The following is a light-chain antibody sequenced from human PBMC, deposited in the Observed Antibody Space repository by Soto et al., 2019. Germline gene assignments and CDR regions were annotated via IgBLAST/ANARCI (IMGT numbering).Light chain of an antibody. J-gene: IGKJ4*01. V-gene: IGKV3-15*01. CDR1: QSVSSS. CDR3: QQYNDLST. Sequence: EVVMTQSPATLSVSPGERATLSCRASQSVSSSLAWYQEKPGQAPRLLIYGAVTRATGIPARFSGSGSGTEFTLTISSLQSEDFAVYYCQQYNDLSTFGGGTKVEIK. CDR2: GAV.